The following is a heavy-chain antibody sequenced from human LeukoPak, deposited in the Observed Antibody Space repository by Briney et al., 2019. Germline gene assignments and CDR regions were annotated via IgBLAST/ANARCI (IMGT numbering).Heavy chain of an antibody. CDR1: GGSISSSNW. D-gene: IGHD3-10*01. V-gene: IGHV4-4*02. Sequence: SETLSLTCAVSGGSISSSNWWSWVRQPPGKGLEWIGEIYHSGSTNYNPSLKSRVTISVDKSKNQFSLKLSSVTAADTAVYYCARMARGWFGLSYYFDYWGQGTLVTVSS. CDR2: IYHSGST. CDR3: ARMARGWFGLSYYFDY. J-gene: IGHJ4*02.